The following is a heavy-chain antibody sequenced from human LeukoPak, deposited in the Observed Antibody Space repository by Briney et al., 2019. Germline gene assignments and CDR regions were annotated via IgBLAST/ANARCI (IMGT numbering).Heavy chain of an antibody. J-gene: IGHJ4*02. CDR3: SKAACCSNTSCYFGRAYNSLDY. Sequence: GGSLRLSCAASGFTFSSYAMSWVRQAPGKGLEWVSAISGSGGSTDYADSVKGRFTISRDNSKNTLYLQMNSLRVEDTAVYYCSKAACCSNTSCYFGRAYNSLDYSSQGSLVTVSS. D-gene: IGHD2-2*01. CDR2: ISGSGGST. V-gene: IGHV3-23*01. CDR1: GFTFSSYA.